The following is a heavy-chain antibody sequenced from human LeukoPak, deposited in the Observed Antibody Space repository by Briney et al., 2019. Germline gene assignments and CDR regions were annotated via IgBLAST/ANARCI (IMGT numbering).Heavy chain of an antibody. CDR1: GFTFTSYS. CDR3: AKSVAAMGKFDY. CDR2: ISGGGGST. J-gene: IGHJ4*02. D-gene: IGHD5-18*01. Sequence: GGSLRLSCAASGFTFTSYSMIWVRQAPGKGLEWVSTISGGGGSTYYADSVKGRFTISRDNSKNTLYLQMNSLRAEDTAVYYCAKSVAAMGKFDYWGQGTLVTVSS. V-gene: IGHV3-23*01.